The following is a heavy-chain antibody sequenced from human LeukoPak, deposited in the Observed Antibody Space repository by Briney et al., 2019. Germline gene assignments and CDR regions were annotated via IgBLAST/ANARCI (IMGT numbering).Heavy chain of an antibody. CDR1: GYTFIIYA. CDR2: INAGNGNT. D-gene: IGHD1-1*01. J-gene: IGHJ4*02. CDR3: ARSVRVVLDWNVGYYFDY. Sequence: ASVKVSCKASGYTFIIYAIQWVRQAPGQRPEWMGWINAGNGNTKLSQKFQGRVTLTRDTSASTAYMELSSLRSEDTAVYYCARSVRVVLDWNVGYYFDYWGQGSLVTVSS. V-gene: IGHV1-3*01.